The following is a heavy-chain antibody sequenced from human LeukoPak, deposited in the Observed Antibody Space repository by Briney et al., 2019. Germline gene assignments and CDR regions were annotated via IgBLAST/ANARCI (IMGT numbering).Heavy chain of an antibody. D-gene: IGHD3-10*01. Sequence: GASVKVSCEASGGTFSSYAISWVRQAPGQGLEWMGGIIPIFGTANYAQKFQGRVTITTDESTSTAYMELSSLRSEDTAVYYCATSMVRGVKYYYYYYYMDVWGKGTTVTVSS. CDR1: GGTFSSYA. J-gene: IGHJ6*03. V-gene: IGHV1-69*05. CDR2: IIPIFGTA. CDR3: ATSMVRGVKYYYYYYYMDV.